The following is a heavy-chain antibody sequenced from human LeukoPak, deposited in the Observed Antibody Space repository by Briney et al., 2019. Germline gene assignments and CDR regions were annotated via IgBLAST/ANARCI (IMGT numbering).Heavy chain of an antibody. Sequence: PGGSLRLSCAASGFTFSSYAMSWVRQAPGKGLEWVSAISGSGGSTYYADSVKGRFTISRDNSKNTLYLQMNSLRAEDTAVYYCASQYSSGWHGWLFDPWGQGTLVTVSS. D-gene: IGHD6-19*01. V-gene: IGHV3-23*01. CDR1: GFTFSSYA. CDR3: ASQYSSGWHGWLFDP. CDR2: ISGSGGST. J-gene: IGHJ5*02.